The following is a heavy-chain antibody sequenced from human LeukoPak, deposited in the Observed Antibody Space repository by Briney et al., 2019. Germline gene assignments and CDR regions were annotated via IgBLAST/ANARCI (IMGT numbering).Heavy chain of an antibody. D-gene: IGHD3-3*01. J-gene: IGHJ5*02. CDR2: ISSSSSTI. CDR3: ARDAGYYDFWSGYYNWFDP. Sequence: GGSLRLSCAASGFTFSSYSMTWVRQAPGKGLEWVSYISSSSSTIYYADSVKGRFTISRDNAKNSLYLQMNSLRAEDTAVYYCARDAGYYDFWSGYYNWFDPWGQGTLVTVSS. CDR1: GFTFSSYS. V-gene: IGHV3-48*01.